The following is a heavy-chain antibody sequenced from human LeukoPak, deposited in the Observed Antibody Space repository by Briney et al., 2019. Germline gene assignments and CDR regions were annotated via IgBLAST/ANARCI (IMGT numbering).Heavy chain of an antibody. D-gene: IGHD2-2*01. J-gene: IGHJ4*02. CDR1: GYSFSSYA. CDR2: INAGNGKT. V-gene: IGHV1-3*01. CDR3: ARGSTATVFGFDY. Sequence: ASVKVSCKASGYSFSSYAMHWVRQAPGQRLEWMGWINAGNGKTKYSQKFQGRVTIIRDTSASTAYMGLSSLRSEDTAVYYCARGSTATVFGFDYWGQGTLVTVSS.